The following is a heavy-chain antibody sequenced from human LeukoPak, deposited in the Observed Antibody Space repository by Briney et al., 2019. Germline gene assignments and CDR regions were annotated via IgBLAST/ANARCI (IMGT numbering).Heavy chain of an antibody. CDR2: ISGRDTNT. CDR1: GFTFNTYG. Sequence: GGSLRLSCAASGFTFNTYGMSWVRQAPGKGLEWVSLISGRDTNTYYAVSVEGRLTISRDNSKNTLYLQMNSLRAEDTAVYYCARGLWELLFYYYGMDVWGQGTTVTVSS. CDR3: ARGLWELLFYYYGMDV. J-gene: IGHJ6*02. V-gene: IGHV3-23*01. D-gene: IGHD1-26*01.